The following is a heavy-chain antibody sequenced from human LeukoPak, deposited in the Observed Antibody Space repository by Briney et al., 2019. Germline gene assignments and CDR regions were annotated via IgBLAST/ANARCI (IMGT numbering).Heavy chain of an antibody. CDR1: GFTFSSYS. CDR3: AGGTVTTDFDY. CDR2: ISSSSSYI. J-gene: IGHJ4*02. D-gene: IGHD4-17*01. Sequence: GSLRLSCAASGFTFSSYSMNWVRQAPGKGLDWVSSISSSSSYIYYADSVKGRFTISRDNAKNSLYLQMNSLRAEDTAVYYCAGGTVTTDFDYWGQGTLVTVPS. V-gene: IGHV3-21*01.